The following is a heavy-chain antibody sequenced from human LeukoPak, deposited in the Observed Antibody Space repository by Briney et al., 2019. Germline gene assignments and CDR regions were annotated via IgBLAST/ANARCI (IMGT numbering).Heavy chain of an antibody. V-gene: IGHV3-15*01. D-gene: IGHD5-18*01. CDR2: IKSKTDGGTT. J-gene: IGHJ4*02. Sequence: GGSLRLSCAASGFTFRDAGMSWVRQAPGKGLEWVGRIKSKTDGGTTDYAAPVKGRFTISRDNSKNTLYLQMSSLKTEDTAVYFCAHRDTAVVRVDYWGQGTLVTVSS. CDR1: GFTFRDAG. CDR3: AHRDTAVVRVDY.